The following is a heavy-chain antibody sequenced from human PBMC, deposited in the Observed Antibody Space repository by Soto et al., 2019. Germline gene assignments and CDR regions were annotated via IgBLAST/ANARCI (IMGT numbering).Heavy chain of an antibody. CDR1: GGSISSGDYY. CDR2: IYYSGRT. Sequence: SETLSLTCTVSGGSISSGDYYWSWIRQPPGKGLEWIGYIYYSGRTNYNPSLKSRVTISVDTSKNQFSLKLSSVTAADTAVYYCARGYCSSTICYIWDNWFDPWGQGTLVTVSS. V-gene: IGHV4-61*08. CDR3: ARGYCSSTICYIWDNWFDP. J-gene: IGHJ5*02. D-gene: IGHD2-2*02.